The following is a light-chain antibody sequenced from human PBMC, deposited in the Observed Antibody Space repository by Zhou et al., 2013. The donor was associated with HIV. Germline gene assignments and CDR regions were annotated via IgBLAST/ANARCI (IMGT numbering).Light chain of an antibody. J-gene: IGKJ1*01. CDR1: QSVSSRF. V-gene: IGKV3D-20*02. Sequence: EIVLTQSPGTLSLSPGERATLSCRASQSVSSRFLAWYQHKPGQAPRLLIYGASTRATGIPDRFSGSGSGTDFTLTISRLEPEDFAVYYCQQRSNWPPWTFGQGTKVEIK. CDR2: GAS. CDR3: QQRSNWPPWT.